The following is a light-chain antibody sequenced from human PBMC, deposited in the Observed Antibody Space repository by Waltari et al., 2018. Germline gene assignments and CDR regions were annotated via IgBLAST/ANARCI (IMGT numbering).Light chain of an antibody. V-gene: IGLV2-23*01. CDR3: CSCAGRRTWV. J-gene: IGLJ3*02. CDR1: SSDGGSYNL. CDR2: EGC. Sequence: QSALTQPASVSGSPGQSITISCTGTSSDGGSYNLVSWYQQHPGKAPKLMIYEGCKRPSGVSNRFSGSQSGNTASLTVSGLQAEDGADYSGCSCAGRRTWVFGGGTKLTVL.